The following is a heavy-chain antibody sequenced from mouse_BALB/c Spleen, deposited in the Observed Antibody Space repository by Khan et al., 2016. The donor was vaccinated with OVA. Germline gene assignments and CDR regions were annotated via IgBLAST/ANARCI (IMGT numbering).Heavy chain of an antibody. J-gene: IGHJ2*01. CDR1: GYSFTGYF. CDR3: TRIYGSDFDY. Sequence: EVQLQKSGPKPVRPGASVKISCKASGYSFTGYFMNWVKQSRGKSLEWIGRINPHIGETFYNQRFKDKATLTVDESSSTAHMELRSLASEDSAVYYGTRIYGSDFDYWGEGTTLTVSS. V-gene: IGHV1-20*02. D-gene: IGHD1-1*01. CDR2: INPHIGET.